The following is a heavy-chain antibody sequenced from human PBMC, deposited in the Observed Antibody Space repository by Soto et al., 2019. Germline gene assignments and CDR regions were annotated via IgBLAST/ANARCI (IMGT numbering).Heavy chain of an antibody. CDR1: GFTFSNYA. CDR2: ISGSGGGT. CDR3: AKGLYRGYSYYGMDV. Sequence: GGSLRLSCAASGFTFSNYAMSWVRQAPGKGLEWVSAISGSGGGTYYADSVQGRFTVSRDNSKNTLYLQMNSLRAEDTAVYYCAKGLYRGYSYYGMDVWGQGTTVTVSS. J-gene: IGHJ6*02. V-gene: IGHV3-23*01. D-gene: IGHD3-16*02.